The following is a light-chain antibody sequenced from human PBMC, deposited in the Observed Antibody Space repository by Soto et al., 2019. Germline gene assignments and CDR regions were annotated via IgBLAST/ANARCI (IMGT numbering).Light chain of an antibody. CDR2: DAS. V-gene: IGKV3D-15*01. CDR1: QNIRTN. Sequence: EIVMTHSPATLAVSPCERGNLSVRASQNIRTNLAWYQQRPGQAPRLLISDASKRAAGVPARFTGSGSGTDFTLTISRLEPEDFAVYYCQQYGSPLTFGGGTKVDIK. J-gene: IGKJ4*01. CDR3: QQYGSPLT.